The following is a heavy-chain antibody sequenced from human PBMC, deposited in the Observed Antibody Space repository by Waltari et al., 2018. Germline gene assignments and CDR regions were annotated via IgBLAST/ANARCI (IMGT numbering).Heavy chain of an antibody. Sequence: QVQLVASGGGVVQPGRSLRLSCAPSGFTFSSYGMHWVRQAPGKGLEWVAVIWYDGINKNYADSVKVRFTISRDNSKNTLYLQMNSLRAEDTAVYYCAKDRGTMVRGAKSTYNWFDPWGQGTLVTVSS. D-gene: IGHD3-10*01. V-gene: IGHV3-33*06. CDR2: IWYDGINK. CDR1: GFTFSSYG. J-gene: IGHJ5*02. CDR3: AKDRGTMVRGAKSTYNWFDP.